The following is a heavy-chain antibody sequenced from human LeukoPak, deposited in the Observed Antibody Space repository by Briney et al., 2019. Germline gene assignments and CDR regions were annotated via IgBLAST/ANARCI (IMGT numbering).Heavy chain of an antibody. Sequence: ASVKVSCKASGYTFTGYCMHWVRQAPGQGLEWMGWINPNSGGTNYAQKFQGRVTMTRDTSISTAYMELSRLRSDDTAVYYCARDFGWELLSYYFQHWGQGTLVTVSS. D-gene: IGHD1-26*01. CDR2: INPNSGGT. CDR1: GYTFTGYC. CDR3: ARDFGWELLSYYFQH. J-gene: IGHJ1*01. V-gene: IGHV1-2*02.